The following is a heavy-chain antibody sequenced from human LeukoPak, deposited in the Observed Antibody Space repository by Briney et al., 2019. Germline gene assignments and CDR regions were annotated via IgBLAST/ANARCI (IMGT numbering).Heavy chain of an antibody. Sequence: GGSLRLSCAASGFTFSSYSMNWVRQAPGKGLQWVSYISRSSSYIYYADSVKGRFTISRDNSKNTLYLQMNSLRAEDTAVYYCARDNGDYPLYYFDYWGQGTLVTVSS. V-gene: IGHV3-21*01. D-gene: IGHD4-17*01. CDR1: GFTFSSYS. CDR2: ISRSSSYI. CDR3: ARDNGDYPLYYFDY. J-gene: IGHJ4*02.